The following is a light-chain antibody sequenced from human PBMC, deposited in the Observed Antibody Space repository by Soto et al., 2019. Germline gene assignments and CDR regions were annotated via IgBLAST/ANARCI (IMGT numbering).Light chain of an antibody. J-gene: IGLJ1*01. CDR1: SSDVGAYNY. Sequence: QSVLTQPASVSGSPGQSIAISCTGTSSDVGAYNYVSWYQQHPGKAPXVMIYDVNNRPSGVSXRFXGSXXXXTAXLXISGLQADDEADYYCSSYTTGSLYVFGSGTKLTVL. CDR2: DVN. V-gene: IGLV2-14*01. CDR3: SSYTTGSLYV.